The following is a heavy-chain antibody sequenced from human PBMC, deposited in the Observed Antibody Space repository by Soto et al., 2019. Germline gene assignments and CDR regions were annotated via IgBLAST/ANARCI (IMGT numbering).Heavy chain of an antibody. V-gene: IGHV5-10-1*01. D-gene: IGHD6-13*01. CDR2: IDPSDSYT. J-gene: IGHJ5*02. Sequence: GEALKISWKGSGYSFTTYWISWVRQMPGKGLELMGMIDPSDSYTNYSPSFQGHVTISADKSIRTAYLQWSSLKASDTAMYYCARLGIAEPGNPCXWGQVTLVTVSX. CDR3: ARLGIAEPGNPCX. CDR1: GYSFTTYW.